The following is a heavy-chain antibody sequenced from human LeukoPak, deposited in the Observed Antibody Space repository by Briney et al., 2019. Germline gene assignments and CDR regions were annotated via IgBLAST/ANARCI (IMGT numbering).Heavy chain of an antibody. CDR3: AKSIVVVPDGMDV. Sequence: GGSLRLSCAASGFTFSIYAMSWVRQAPGKGLEWVPAISGSGGSTYYADSVKGRFTISRDNSKNTLYLQMNSLRAEDTAVYYCAKSIVVVPDGMDVWGQGTTVTVSS. D-gene: IGHD2-2*01. J-gene: IGHJ6*02. CDR1: GFTFSIYA. CDR2: ISGSGGST. V-gene: IGHV3-23*01.